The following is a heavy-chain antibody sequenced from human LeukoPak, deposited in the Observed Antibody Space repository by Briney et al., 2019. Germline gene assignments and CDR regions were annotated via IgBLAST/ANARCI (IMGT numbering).Heavy chain of an antibody. CDR1: GPSISSSY. CDR3: ARNGLWWFDP. J-gene: IGHJ5*02. CDR2: ISHSGST. D-gene: IGHD2-21*01. V-gene: IGHV4-59*08. Sequence: PSETLSLTCTVSGPSISSSYWSWIRQPPGKGLEWIGDISHSGSTNYHPSLKSRVTISVDTSKNQSSLKLTSVTAANAAVYYCARNGLWWFDPWGQGTLVTVSS.